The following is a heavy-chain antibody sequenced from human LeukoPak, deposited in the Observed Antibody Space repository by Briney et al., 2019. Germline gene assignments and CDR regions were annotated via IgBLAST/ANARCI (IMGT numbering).Heavy chain of an antibody. V-gene: IGHV3-23*01. CDR2: ISGSGGRT. J-gene: IGHJ4*02. D-gene: IGHD6-13*01. Sequence: GGSLRLSCAASGFTFSSYAMSWVRQAPGKGLEWVSAISGSGGRTYYADSVKGRFTISRDNPKNTLYLQMNSLRAEDTAVYYCAKREEPSVSSWTFDYWSQGTLVTVSS. CDR3: AKREEPSVSSWTFDY. CDR1: GFTFSSYA.